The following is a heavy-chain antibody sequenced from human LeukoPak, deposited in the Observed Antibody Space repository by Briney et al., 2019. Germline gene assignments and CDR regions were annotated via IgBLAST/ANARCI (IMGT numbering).Heavy chain of an antibody. D-gene: IGHD3-10*01. V-gene: IGHV4-34*01. CDR3: ATRSITSSY. CDR2: INHSGST. CDR1: GGSFSGYY. Sequence: SETLSLTCAVYGGSFSGYYWSWIRQPPGKGLEWIGEINHSGSTNYNPSLKSRVTISVGTSKNQFSLKLSSVTAADTAVYYCATRSITSSYWGQGTLVTVSS. J-gene: IGHJ4*02.